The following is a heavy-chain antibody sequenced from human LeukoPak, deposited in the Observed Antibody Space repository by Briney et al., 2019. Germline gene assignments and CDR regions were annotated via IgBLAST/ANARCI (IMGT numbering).Heavy chain of an antibody. J-gene: IGHJ6*02. V-gene: IGHV1-18*01. CDR3: ARDPDCSGGRCYSWGNGMDV. D-gene: IGHD2-15*01. CDR2: ISTYNGNT. CDR1: GYTCTSYG. Sequence: ASVKVSCKASGYTCTSYGISWVRQAPGQGLEWMGWISTYNGNTNYAQKFQGRVTMTTDTSTSTAYMELRSLRSDDTAVYYCARDPDCSGGRCYSWGNGMDVWGQGTTVTVSS.